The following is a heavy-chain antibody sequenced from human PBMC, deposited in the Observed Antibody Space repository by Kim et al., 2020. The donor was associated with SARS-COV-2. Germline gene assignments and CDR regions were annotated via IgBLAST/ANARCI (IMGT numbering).Heavy chain of an antibody. Sequence: NPSLRGRVTISLDTSKNQFSLKLSSVTAADTAVYYCAEHDSHWRSHYFDYWGQGTLVTVSS. D-gene: IGHD3-16*01. CDR3: AEHDSHWRSHYFDY. V-gene: IGHV4-39*01. J-gene: IGHJ4*02.